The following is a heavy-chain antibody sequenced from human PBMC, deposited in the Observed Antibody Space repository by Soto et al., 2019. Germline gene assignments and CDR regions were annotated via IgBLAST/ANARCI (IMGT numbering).Heavy chain of an antibody. V-gene: IGHV4-59*01. Sequence: PSETLSLTCTVSGGSISSYYWSWIRQPPGKGLEWIGYIYYSGSTNYNPSLKSRVTISVDTSKNQFSLKLSSVTAADTAVYYCARDQGYGKNYYYGMDVWGQGTTV. CDR2: IYYSGST. CDR1: GGSISSYY. CDR3: ARDQGYGKNYYYGMDV. D-gene: IGHD5-18*01. J-gene: IGHJ6*02.